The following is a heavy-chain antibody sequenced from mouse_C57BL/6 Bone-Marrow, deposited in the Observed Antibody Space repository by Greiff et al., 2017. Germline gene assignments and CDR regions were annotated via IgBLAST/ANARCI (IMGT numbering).Heavy chain of an antibody. CDR2: IDPGNGDT. J-gene: IGHJ2*01. Sequence: VQLQQSGAELVRPGASVKLSCTASGFNIKDDYMHWVKQRPEQGLEWIGWIDPGNGDTEYASKFQGKAPITADTSSNTAYLQLSSLTSEDTAVYYCTTVVHYWGQGTTLTVSS. CDR1: GFNIKDDY. V-gene: IGHV14-4*01. CDR3: TTVVHY. D-gene: IGHD1-1*01.